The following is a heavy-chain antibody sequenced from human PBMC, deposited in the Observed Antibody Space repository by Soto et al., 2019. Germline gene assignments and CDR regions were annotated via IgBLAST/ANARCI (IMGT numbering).Heavy chain of an antibody. CDR1: GGSISSYY. CDR2: IYYSGST. J-gene: IGHJ6*03. D-gene: IGHD3-10*01. Sequence: SETLSLTCTVSGGSISSYYWSWIRQPPGKGLEWIGYIYYSGSTNYNPSLKSRVTISVDTSKNQFSLKLSSVTAADTAVYYCARDLRGVKNYYYYYYIDVWGKGTTVTVPS. CDR3: ARDLRGVKNYYYYYYIDV. V-gene: IGHV4-59*01.